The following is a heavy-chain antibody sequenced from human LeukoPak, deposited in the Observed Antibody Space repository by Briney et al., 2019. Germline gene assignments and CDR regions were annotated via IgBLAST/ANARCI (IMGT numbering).Heavy chain of an antibody. J-gene: IGHJ4*02. CDR1: GFTFSSYS. D-gene: IGHD6-19*01. V-gene: IGHV3-21*01. Sequence: PGGSLRLSCAASGFTFSSYSMNWVRQAPGKGLEWVSSISSSSSYIYYADSVKGRFTISRDNAKNSLYLQMNSLRAEDTAVYYCASLGVAGTIDYWGQGTLVTVSS. CDR3: ASLGVAGTIDY. CDR2: ISSSSSYI.